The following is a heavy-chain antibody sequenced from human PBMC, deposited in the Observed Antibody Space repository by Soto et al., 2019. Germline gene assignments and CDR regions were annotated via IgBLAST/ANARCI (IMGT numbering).Heavy chain of an antibody. CDR1: GYTFTNYA. V-gene: IGHV1-3*01. D-gene: IGHD3-3*01. J-gene: IGHJ6*02. Sequence: ASVKVSCKASGYTFTNYAIHWVRQAPGQRLEWMGWINAGNANTKYSQKFQDRVTITGDTSASTTYMDLSSLRSEDTAVYYCARGLYYDFWSGSPEAYYYYGMDVWGQGTTVTVSS. CDR3: ARGLYYDFWSGSPEAYYYYGMDV. CDR2: INAGNANT.